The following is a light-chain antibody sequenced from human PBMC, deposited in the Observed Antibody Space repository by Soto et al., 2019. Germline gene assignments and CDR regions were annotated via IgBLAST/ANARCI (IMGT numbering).Light chain of an antibody. J-gene: IGLJ1*01. V-gene: IGLV2-18*01. CDR1: STDFVSYNR. Sequence: SALTHPPSGSGSPRQAVTLSCTGTSTDFVSYNRVSWYQQPPGTAPKLIIYEASNRPSGVPDRFSGSKSGNTASLTISGLQAADEADYYCSLYTSENTYVFGTGTKVTVL. CDR3: SLYTSENTYV. CDR2: EAS.